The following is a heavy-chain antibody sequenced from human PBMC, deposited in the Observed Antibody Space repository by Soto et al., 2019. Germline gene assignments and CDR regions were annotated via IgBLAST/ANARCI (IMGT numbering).Heavy chain of an antibody. D-gene: IGHD3-10*01. CDR1: GGSFSGYY. J-gene: IGHJ6*02. V-gene: IGHV4-34*01. Sequence: QVQLQQWGAGLLKPSETLSLTCAVYGGSFSGYYWSWIRQPPGKGLEWIGEINHSGRTNYNPSLKSGVPISLETAKNQFSRELSAVTAAGWAVYCCARVTGIYYDGMDVWGQGTTVTVSS. CDR3: ARVTGIYYDGMDV. CDR2: INHSGRT.